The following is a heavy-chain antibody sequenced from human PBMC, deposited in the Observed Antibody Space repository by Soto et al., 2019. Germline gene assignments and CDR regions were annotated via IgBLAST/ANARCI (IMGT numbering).Heavy chain of an antibody. Sequence: EVQLVESGGGLVEPGGSLRRSGAASGFTFTTYTMNWVRQALGKGLEWVSSISAGGRSIYYADSLKGRSTVSRDNAKNSLYLQMNSLRADDTAVYYCARSTPGNPFDIWGQGTMVTVSS. D-gene: IGHD3-10*01. J-gene: IGHJ3*02. CDR3: ARSTPGNPFDI. CDR1: GFTFTTYT. V-gene: IGHV3-21*01. CDR2: ISAGGRSI.